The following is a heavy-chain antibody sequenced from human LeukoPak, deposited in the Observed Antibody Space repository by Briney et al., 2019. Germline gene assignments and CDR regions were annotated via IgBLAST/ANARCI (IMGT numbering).Heavy chain of an antibody. Sequence: GGSLRLSCTASGFTINNYAVTWVRQAPGNGLEWLSAISGSGGTTYSADSVKGRFSISRDNSQNTLFLQMYSLRAEDTAVYYCAKFFAPSGGGSGWPWVIDYWGQGTLVTVSS. D-gene: IGHD6-25*01. J-gene: IGHJ4*02. V-gene: IGHV3-23*01. CDR1: GFTINNYA. CDR2: ISGSGGTT. CDR3: AKFFAPSGGGSGWPWVIDY.